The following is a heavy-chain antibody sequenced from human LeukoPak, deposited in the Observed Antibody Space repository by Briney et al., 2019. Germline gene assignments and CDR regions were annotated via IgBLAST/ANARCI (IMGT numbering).Heavy chain of an antibody. Sequence: ASVKVSCKASGYIFSSYAMHWVRQAPGQRLECMGWINAGNGNTKYSQKFQGRVTITADESTSTAYMELSSLRSEDTAVYYCARDLNGSGSYDYWGQGTLVTVSS. CDR1: GYIFSSYA. CDR2: INAGNGNT. V-gene: IGHV1-3*01. D-gene: IGHD3-10*01. J-gene: IGHJ4*02. CDR3: ARDLNGSGSYDY.